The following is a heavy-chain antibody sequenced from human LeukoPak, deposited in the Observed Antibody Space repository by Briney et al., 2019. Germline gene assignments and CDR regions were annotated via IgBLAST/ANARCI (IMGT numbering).Heavy chain of an antibody. CDR2: ISYDGSNK. V-gene: IGHV3-30*18. Sequence: PGRSLRLSCAASGFTFSSYGMHWVRQAPGKGLEWVAVISYDGSNKYYADSVKGRFTNSRDNSKNTLYLQMNSLRAEDTAVYYCAKRSSYYDFWSGPYGMDVWGQGTTVTVSS. D-gene: IGHD3-3*01. J-gene: IGHJ6*02. CDR1: GFTFSSYG. CDR3: AKRSSYYDFWSGPYGMDV.